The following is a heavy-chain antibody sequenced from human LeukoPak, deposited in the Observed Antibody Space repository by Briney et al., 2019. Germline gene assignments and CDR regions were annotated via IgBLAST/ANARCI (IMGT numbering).Heavy chain of an antibody. Sequence: PGGSLRLSCVVSGFTFDDYAMHWVRHAPGKGLEWVAGITWNSKIVGYADSVKGRFTISRDSAKNSLYLQMNSLRSEDTALYYCTREPSYDDALSIHWGQGTHVTVSS. CDR3: TREPSYDDALSIH. J-gene: IGHJ4*02. D-gene: IGHD3-22*01. CDR2: ITWNSKIV. CDR1: GFTFDDYA. V-gene: IGHV3-9*01.